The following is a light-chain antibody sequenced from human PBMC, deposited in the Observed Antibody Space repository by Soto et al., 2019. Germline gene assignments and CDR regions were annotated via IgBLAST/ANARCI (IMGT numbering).Light chain of an antibody. V-gene: IGLV2-23*02. CDR2: EVT. CDR1: SSDVGSYIL. CDR3: CSYAGSSTLV. J-gene: IGLJ2*01. Sequence: QSALTQPASVSGSPGQSITISCTGTSSDVGSYILVSWYQHRPGKAPKLMIYEVTKRPSGVSNRFSGSKSGNTASLTISGLQAEDEADYYCCSYAGSSTLVFGGGTKLTVL.